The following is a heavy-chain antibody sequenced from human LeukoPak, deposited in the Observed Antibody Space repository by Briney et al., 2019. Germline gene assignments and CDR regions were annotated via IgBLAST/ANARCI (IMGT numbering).Heavy chain of an antibody. J-gene: IGHJ3*02. CDR3: ARHLRGSYDDTFDI. V-gene: IGHV3-20*04. D-gene: IGHD3-3*01. Sequence: GGSLRLSCAASGFTFDDCGMSWVRQSPGKGPEWVSGINWNGGNTNYADSVKGRFTISRDNAKNSLYLQMNSLGAEDTAFYYCARHLRGSYDDTFDIWGQGTMVTVSS. CDR1: GFTFDDCG. CDR2: INWNGGNT.